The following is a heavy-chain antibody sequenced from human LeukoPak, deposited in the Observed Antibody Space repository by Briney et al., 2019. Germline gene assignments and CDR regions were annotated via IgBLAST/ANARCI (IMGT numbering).Heavy chain of an antibody. D-gene: IGHD2-2*01. CDR2: SYYSGST. CDR3: ARLADCSTTRCHDY. Sequence: WETLSLTCTVSGGSISSRTYYWGWIREPPGKGLEWIGSSYYSGSTYYNPSLQSRVTISVDTSKNQFSLKLRSVTAADTAVYYCARLADCSTTRCHDYWGQGTLVTVSS. J-gene: IGHJ4*02. V-gene: IGHV4-39*01. CDR1: GGSISSRTYY.